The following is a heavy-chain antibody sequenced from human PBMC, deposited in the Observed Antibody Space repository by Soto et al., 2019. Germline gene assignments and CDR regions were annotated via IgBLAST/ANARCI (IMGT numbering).Heavy chain of an antibody. Sequence: SVKVSCKASGGTFSSYAISWVRQAPGQGLEWMGGIIPIFGTANYAQKFQGRVTITADESTSTAYMELSSLRSEDTAVYYCARKNIFTIGVCNRSAGNYSLAYRGKGPLATFSS. D-gene: IGHD2-8*01. CDR1: GGTFSSYA. V-gene: IGHV1-69*13. CDR3: ARKNIFTIGVCNRSAGNYSLAY. CDR2: IIPIFGTA. J-gene: IGHJ4*02.